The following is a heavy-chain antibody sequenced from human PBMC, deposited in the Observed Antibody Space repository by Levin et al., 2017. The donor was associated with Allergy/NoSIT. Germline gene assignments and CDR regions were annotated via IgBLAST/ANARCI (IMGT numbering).Heavy chain of an antibody. V-gene: IGHV5-51*01. D-gene: IGHD1-1*01. CDR3: ARRDSDNFTWYFDL. CDR2: IYPGDSDT. J-gene: IGHJ2*01. CDR1: GYSFNSCW. Sequence: PGESLKISCEASGYSFNSCWIAWVRQTPGKGLEWVGIIYPGDSDTRYSPSFQGRVTISADKSTSTLYLQWSSLKTSDTAMYYCARRDSDNFTWYFDLWGRGTLVTVSS.